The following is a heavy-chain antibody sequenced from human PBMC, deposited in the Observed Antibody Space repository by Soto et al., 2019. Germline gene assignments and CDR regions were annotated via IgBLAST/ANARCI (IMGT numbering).Heavy chain of an antibody. J-gene: IGHJ5*02. V-gene: IGHV4-59*08. CDR1: GGSISTYY. CDR3: ARKYCSGGSCYENWFDP. Sequence: QVQLQESGPGLVKPSETLSLTCTVSGGSISTYYWSWIRQPPGKGLEWLGYIYYSGSTNYNPSLKSRVTISVDTSKNQFALKLSSVTAADTAVYYGARKYCSGGSCYENWFDPWGQGTLVTVSS. CDR2: IYYSGST. D-gene: IGHD2-15*01.